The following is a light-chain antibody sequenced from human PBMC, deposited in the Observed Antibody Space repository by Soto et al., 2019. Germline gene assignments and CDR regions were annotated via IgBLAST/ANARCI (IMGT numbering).Light chain of an antibody. CDR1: QSVSSSY. CDR2: GAS. CDR3: QQYGSSPYT. V-gene: IGKV3-20*01. J-gene: IGKJ2*01. Sequence: EIVLTQSPGTLSLSPGERATLSCRASQSVSSSYFAWYQQKPGQAPRLLIYGASSRVTGIPDRFSGSGSGTDFTLIISRLEPEDFAVYYCQQYGSSPYTFGQGTKLEIK.